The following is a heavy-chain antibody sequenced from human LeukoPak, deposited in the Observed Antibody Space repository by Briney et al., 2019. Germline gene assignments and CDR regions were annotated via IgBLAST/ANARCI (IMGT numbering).Heavy chain of an antibody. V-gene: IGHV4-38-2*02. CDR1: GYSISSGYY. CDR2: IYHSGST. Sequence: SETLSLTCAVSGYSISSGYYWGWIRQPPEKGLEWIGSIYHSGSTYYNPSLKSRVTISVDTSKNQFSLKLSSVTAADTAVYYCARDLDTAMAVDYWGQGTLVTVSS. CDR3: ARDLDTAMAVDY. D-gene: IGHD5-18*01. J-gene: IGHJ4*02.